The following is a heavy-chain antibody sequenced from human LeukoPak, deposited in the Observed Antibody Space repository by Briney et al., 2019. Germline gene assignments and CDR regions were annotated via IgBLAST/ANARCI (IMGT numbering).Heavy chain of an antibody. CDR3: ARGSSADYYYGMDV. CDR1: GGSISNYY. D-gene: IGHD6-25*01. J-gene: IGHJ6*02. Sequence: SETLSLTCTVSGGSISNYYWSWIRQPPGKGLEWIGYIYYSGSTNYNPSLKSRVTISVDTSKNQFSLKLRSVTAADTAVYYCARGSSADYYYGMDVWGQGTTVTVSS. CDR2: IYYSGST. V-gene: IGHV4-59*08.